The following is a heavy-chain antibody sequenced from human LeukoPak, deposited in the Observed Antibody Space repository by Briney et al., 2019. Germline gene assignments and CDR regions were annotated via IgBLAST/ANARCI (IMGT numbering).Heavy chain of an antibody. CDR2: ISDDGNTT. CDR1: GFTFSSYW. CDR3: ARGLAL. V-gene: IGHV3-74*01. Sequence: PGGSLRLSCAASGFTFSSYWMHWVRQAPGKGLVWVSRISDDGNTTGYAESVKGRFATSRDNAKNILYLQMNSLRAEDTAVYYCARGLALWGQGTLVTVSS. J-gene: IGHJ5*02.